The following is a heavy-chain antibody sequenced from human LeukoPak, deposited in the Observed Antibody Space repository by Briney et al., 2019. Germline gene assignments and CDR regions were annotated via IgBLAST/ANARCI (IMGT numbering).Heavy chain of an antibody. Sequence: SGTLSLTCAVSGGSISSSNWWSWVRQPPGKGLEWIGEIYHSGSTNYNPSLKSRVTISVDKSKNQFSLKLSSVTAADTAVYYCARKKWGSSWYYYNKTYFDYWGQGTLVTVSS. V-gene: IGHV4-4*02. CDR2: IYHSGST. CDR1: GGSISSSNW. CDR3: ARKKWGSSWYYYNKTYFDY. J-gene: IGHJ4*02. D-gene: IGHD6-13*01.